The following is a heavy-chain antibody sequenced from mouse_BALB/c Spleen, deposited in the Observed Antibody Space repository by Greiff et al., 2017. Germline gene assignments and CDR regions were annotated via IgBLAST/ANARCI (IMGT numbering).Heavy chain of an antibody. J-gene: IGHJ4*01. CDR2: IDPETGGT. CDR1: GYTFTDYE. V-gene: IGHV1-15*01. Sequence: VQLQQSGAELVRPGASVTLSCKASGYTFTDYEMHWVKQTPVHGLEWIGAIDPETGGTAYNQKFKGKATLTADKSSSTAYMELSSLTSEDSAVYYCTRGGSYDAMDYWGQGTSVTVSS. D-gene: IGHD1-1*02. CDR3: TRGGSYDAMDY.